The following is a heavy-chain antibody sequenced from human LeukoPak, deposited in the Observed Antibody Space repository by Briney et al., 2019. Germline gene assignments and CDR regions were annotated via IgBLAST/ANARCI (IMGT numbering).Heavy chain of an antibody. CDR2: LYSDGIT. J-gene: IGHJ3*01. D-gene: IGHD2-21*02. CDR3: ARVAYYRVTADQITDAFDV. V-gene: IGHV3-NL1*01. CDR1: GVSLSSYG. Sequence: GGSLRLSCEVSGVSLSSYGMHWVRQAPGKGLQWVSVLYSDGITYYADSVKGRFTISRDNSRSTLYLQMNSLRAEDTAVYFCARVAYYRVTADQITDAFDVWGRGTAVTVSS.